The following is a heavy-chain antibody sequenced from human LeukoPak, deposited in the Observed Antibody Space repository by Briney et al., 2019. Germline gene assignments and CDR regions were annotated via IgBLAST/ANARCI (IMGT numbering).Heavy chain of an antibody. Sequence: GASVKVSCKASGGTFSSYAISWVRQAPGQGLEWMGGIIPIFGTANYAQKFQGRVTITADESTSTAYMELSSLRSEDTAVYYCARVATGSEGAISDYWGQGTLVTVSS. D-gene: IGHD1-26*01. CDR2: IIPIFGTA. CDR1: GGTFSSYA. J-gene: IGHJ4*02. CDR3: ARVATGSEGAISDY. V-gene: IGHV1-69*13.